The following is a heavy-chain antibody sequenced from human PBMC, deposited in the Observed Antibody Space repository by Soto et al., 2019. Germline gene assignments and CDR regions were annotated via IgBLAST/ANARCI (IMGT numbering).Heavy chain of an antibody. CDR1: GGSVSSGSYY. Sequence: TSETLSLTCTVSGGSVSSGSYYWSWIRQPPGKGLEWIGYIYYSGSTNYNPSLKSRVTISVDTSKNQFSLKLSSVTAADTAVYYCAREPRYYYDSSGYYFDYWGQGTLVTVS. V-gene: IGHV4-61*01. J-gene: IGHJ4*02. D-gene: IGHD3-22*01. CDR3: AREPRYYYDSSGYYFDY. CDR2: IYYSGST.